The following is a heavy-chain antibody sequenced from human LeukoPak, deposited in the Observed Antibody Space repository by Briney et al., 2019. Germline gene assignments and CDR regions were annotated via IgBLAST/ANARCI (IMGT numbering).Heavy chain of an antibody. Sequence: PGGSLRLSCADSGITFSGNWMSWVRQAPGKGLEWVAHIKPDGSEKYHVDSVRGRFTISRDNAENSLYLEMNSLRAEDTAVYYCARDRDWSFDYWGQGTLVTVSS. CDR1: GITFSGNW. CDR3: ARDRDWSFDY. CDR2: IKPDGSEK. V-gene: IGHV3-7*05. D-gene: IGHD3/OR15-3a*01. J-gene: IGHJ4*02.